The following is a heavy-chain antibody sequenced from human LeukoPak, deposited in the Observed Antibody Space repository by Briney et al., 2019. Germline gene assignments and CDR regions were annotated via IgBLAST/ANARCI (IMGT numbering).Heavy chain of an antibody. Sequence: TGGCLRLSCAASGFIFSNYAMSSVRQAPGKGLQWVSAFSGSGGSTYYADSVKGRFTISRDNSRNTLYLQMNSLRAEDTAVYYCARSGLSRFGFWGQGTLVTVSS. D-gene: IGHD2/OR15-2a*01. V-gene: IGHV3-23*01. CDR1: GFIFSNYA. J-gene: IGHJ4*02. CDR3: ARSGLSRFGF. CDR2: FSGSGGST.